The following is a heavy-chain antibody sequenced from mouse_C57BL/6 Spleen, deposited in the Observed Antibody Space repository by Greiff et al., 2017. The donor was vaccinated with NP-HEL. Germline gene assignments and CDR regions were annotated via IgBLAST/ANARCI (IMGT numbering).Heavy chain of an antibody. D-gene: IGHD4-1*01. J-gene: IGHJ3*01. Sequence: QVQLQQSGAELVRPGASVTLSCKASGYTFTDYEMHWVKQTPVHGLEWIGAIDPETGGTAYNQKFKGKAILTADKSSSTAYMELRSLTSEDSAVYYCTSQGGLGLFAYWGQGTLVTVSA. V-gene: IGHV1-15*01. CDR1: GYTFTDYE. CDR3: TSQGGLGLFAY. CDR2: IDPETGGT.